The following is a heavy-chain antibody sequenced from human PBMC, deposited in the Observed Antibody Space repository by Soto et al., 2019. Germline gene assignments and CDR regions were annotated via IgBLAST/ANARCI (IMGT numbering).Heavy chain of an antibody. CDR2: IYYSGST. CDR1: GASISSYY. J-gene: IGHJ3*02. V-gene: IGHV4-59*01. D-gene: IGHD3-9*01. CDR3: ARTSITIFRGAFDI. Sequence: SETLSLTCTVSGASISSYYWILIRPPPGKGLEWIGYIYYSGSTNYNPSLKSRVTISVDTSKNQFSLKLSSVTAADTAVCYCARTSITIFRGAFDIWGQGTMVTVS.